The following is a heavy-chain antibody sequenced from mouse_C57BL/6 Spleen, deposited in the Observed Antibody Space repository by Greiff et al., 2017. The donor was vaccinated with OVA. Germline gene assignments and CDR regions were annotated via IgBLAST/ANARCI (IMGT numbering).Heavy chain of an antibody. D-gene: IGHD1-1*01. Sequence: EVQLQQSGAELVRPGASVKLSCTASGFNIKDYYMHWVKQRPEQGLEWIGRIDPEDGDTEYAPKFQGKATMTADTSSNTAYLQLSSLTSEDTAVYYCTTAYYGSSLYWYFDVWGTGTTVTVSS. J-gene: IGHJ1*03. CDR1: GFNIKDYY. CDR2: IDPEDGDT. V-gene: IGHV14-1*01. CDR3: TTAYYGSSLYWYFDV.